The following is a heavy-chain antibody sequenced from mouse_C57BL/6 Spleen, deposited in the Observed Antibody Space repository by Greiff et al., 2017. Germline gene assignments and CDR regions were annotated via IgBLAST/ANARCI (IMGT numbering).Heavy chain of an antibody. Sequence: VQLQQSGPELVKPGASVKISCKASGYTFTDYYMNWVKQSHGKSLEWIGDINPNNGGTSYNQKFKGKATLTVDKSSSTAYMELRSLTSEDSAVYYCARGGRRDFDYWGQGTTLTVSS. CDR3: ARGGRRDFDY. V-gene: IGHV1-26*01. CDR2: INPNNGGT. J-gene: IGHJ2*01. CDR1: GYTFTDYY.